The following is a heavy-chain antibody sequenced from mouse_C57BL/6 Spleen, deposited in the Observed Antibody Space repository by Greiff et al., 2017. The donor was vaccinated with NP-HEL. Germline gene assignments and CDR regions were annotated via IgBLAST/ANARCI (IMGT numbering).Heavy chain of an antibody. CDR3: ARNYGSRGAWFAY. CDR1: GYSFTGYY. D-gene: IGHD1-1*01. J-gene: IGHJ3*01. CDR2: INPSTGGT. V-gene: IGHV1-42*01. Sequence: VQLQQSGPELVKPGASVKISCKASGYSFTGYYMNWVKQSPEKSLEWIGEINPSTGGTTYNQKFKAKATLTVDKSSSTAYMQLKSLTSENSAVYYCARNYGSRGAWFAYWGQGTLVTVSA.